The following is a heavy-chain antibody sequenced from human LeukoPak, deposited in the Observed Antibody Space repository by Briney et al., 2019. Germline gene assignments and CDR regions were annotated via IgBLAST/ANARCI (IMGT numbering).Heavy chain of an antibody. CDR2: ISGSGGST. Sequence: PGGSLRLSCAASGFTFSSYAMSWVRQAPGKGLEWVSAISGSGGSTYYADSVKGRFTISRDNSKNTLYLQMNSLRAEDTAVYYCARANGYYDSSGHNNYYYYMDVWGKGTTVTVSS. V-gene: IGHV3-23*01. J-gene: IGHJ6*03. D-gene: IGHD3-22*01. CDR1: GFTFSSYA. CDR3: ARANGYYDSSGHNNYYYYMDV.